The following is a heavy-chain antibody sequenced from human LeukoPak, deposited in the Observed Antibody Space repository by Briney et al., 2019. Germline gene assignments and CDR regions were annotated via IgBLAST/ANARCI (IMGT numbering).Heavy chain of an antibody. Sequence: HPGGSLRLSCTVSGFTVSSNSMSWVRQAPGKGLEWVSFIYSGVGPHYSDSVKGRFTISRDDSKNTLYLQMNSLRAEDTAVYYCARRAGAYSHPYDYWGQGTLVTVSS. V-gene: IGHV3-53*01. CDR1: GFTVSSNS. D-gene: IGHD4/OR15-4a*01. CDR2: IYSGVGP. J-gene: IGHJ4*02. CDR3: ARRAGAYSHPYDY.